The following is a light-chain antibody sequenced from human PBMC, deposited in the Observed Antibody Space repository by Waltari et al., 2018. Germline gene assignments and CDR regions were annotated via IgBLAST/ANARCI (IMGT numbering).Light chain of an antibody. Sequence: IVLTQSPGTLSLSPGERATLYCRASQSLDSTYLAWYQLKPGQAPRLLIYGASSRAAGIPERFSGSGSGTDFTLTISRLEPEDFAVYYCQQYNKSPYTFGQGTKLRIK. CDR1: QSLDSTY. J-gene: IGKJ2*01. CDR2: GAS. CDR3: QQYNKSPYT. V-gene: IGKV3-20*01.